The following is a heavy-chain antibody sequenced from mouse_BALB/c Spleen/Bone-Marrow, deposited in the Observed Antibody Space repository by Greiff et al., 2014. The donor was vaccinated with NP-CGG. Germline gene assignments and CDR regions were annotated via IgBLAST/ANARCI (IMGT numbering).Heavy chain of an antibody. Sequence: EVKLVESGAELVKPGASVKLSCTASGFNIKDTYMHWVKQRPEQGLEWIGRIDPANGNTKYDPKFQGKATITADTSSNTAYLQLSSLTSEDTAVYYCARYYYGSSLSDYWGQGTTLTVSS. CDR2: IDPANGNT. V-gene: IGHV14-3*02. CDR3: ARYYYGSSLSDY. D-gene: IGHD1-1*01. J-gene: IGHJ2*01. CDR1: GFNIKDTY.